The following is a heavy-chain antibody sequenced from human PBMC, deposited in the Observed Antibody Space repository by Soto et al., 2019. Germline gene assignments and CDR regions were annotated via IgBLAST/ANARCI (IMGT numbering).Heavy chain of an antibody. CDR1: GYTFSGFY. CDR2: INPNSGGT. D-gene: IGHD6-19*01. Sequence: ASVKVSCKASGYTFSGFYMHWVRQAPGQGLEWMGWINPNSGGTKYAEKFQGRVTMTRDTSISTAYVELSRLTSDDTAVYYCASAAVTGTAGLDFWGQGTLVTASS. V-gene: IGHV1-2*02. J-gene: IGHJ4*02. CDR3: ASAAVTGTAGLDF.